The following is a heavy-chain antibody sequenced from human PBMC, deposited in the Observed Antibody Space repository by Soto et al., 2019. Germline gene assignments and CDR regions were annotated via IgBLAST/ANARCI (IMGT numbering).Heavy chain of an antibody. V-gene: IGHV4-31*03. Sequence: SETLSLTCTVSGGSISSGGYYWSWIRQHPGKGLEWIGYIYYSGSTYYNPSLKSRVTISVDTSKNQFSLKLSSVTAADTAVYYCASTSPTYGYFDYWGQGTLVTVSS. CDR1: GGSISSGGYY. J-gene: IGHJ4*02. CDR3: ASTSPTYGYFDY. D-gene: IGHD3-10*01. CDR2: IYYSGST.